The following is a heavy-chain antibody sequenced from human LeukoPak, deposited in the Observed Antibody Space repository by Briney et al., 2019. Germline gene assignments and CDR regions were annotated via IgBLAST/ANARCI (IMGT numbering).Heavy chain of an antibody. J-gene: IGHJ6*04. CDR3: ARVNNWPSGMDV. CDR1: GGSFGGYY. D-gene: IGHD1-1*01. Sequence: SETLSLTCAVYGGSFGGYYWSWIRQPPGKGLEWIGQVTYSGSANYIPSLKSRVTISVDTSNNQFSLRLSSVTAADTAVYYCARVNNWPSGMDVWGKGPTVTVSS. V-gene: IGHV4-34*01. CDR2: VTYSGSA.